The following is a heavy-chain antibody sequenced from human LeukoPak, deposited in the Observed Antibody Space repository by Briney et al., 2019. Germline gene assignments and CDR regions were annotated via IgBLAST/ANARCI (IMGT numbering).Heavy chain of an antibody. Sequence: PSETLSLTCTVSGGSISSSSYYWGWIRQPPGKGLEWIGSIYYSGDTYYNPSLKSRDTISVDTSKNQFSLKLSSVTAADTAVYYCARLAHSSGWYFDYWGQGTLVTVSS. J-gene: IGHJ4*02. CDR3: ARLAHSSGWYFDY. CDR1: GGSISSSSYY. CDR2: IYYSGDT. V-gene: IGHV4-39*01. D-gene: IGHD6-19*01.